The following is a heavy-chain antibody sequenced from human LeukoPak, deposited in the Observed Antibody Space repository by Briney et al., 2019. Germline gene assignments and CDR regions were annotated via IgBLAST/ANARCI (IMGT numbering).Heavy chain of an antibody. Sequence: PSETLSLTCAVSGNFISNGYYWGWIRQPPGKGLEWIGSIYHSGTTFYNPSLKSRLSISVDTSNNHFPLTLRSVTAEDTAVYYCARQGGGFWSGSYPFDYWGQGTLVAVSS. D-gene: IGHD3-3*01. CDR2: IYHSGTT. V-gene: IGHV4-38-2*01. J-gene: IGHJ4*02. CDR3: ARQGGGFWSGSYPFDY. CDR1: GNFISNGYY.